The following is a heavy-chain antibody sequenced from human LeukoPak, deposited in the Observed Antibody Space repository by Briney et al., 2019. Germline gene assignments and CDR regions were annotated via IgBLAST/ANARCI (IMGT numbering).Heavy chain of an antibody. Sequence: GGSLRLSCAASGFTFSGYSMIWVRQAPGKGLEWIAYIHSSSGTTYYADSVKGRFTISRHNSKNTLYLQMNSLRAEDTAVYYCARYGDYGSDAFDIWGQGTMVTVSS. V-gene: IGHV3-48*01. CDR2: IHSSSGTT. CDR3: ARYGDYGSDAFDI. D-gene: IGHD4-17*01. CDR1: GFTFSGYS. J-gene: IGHJ3*02.